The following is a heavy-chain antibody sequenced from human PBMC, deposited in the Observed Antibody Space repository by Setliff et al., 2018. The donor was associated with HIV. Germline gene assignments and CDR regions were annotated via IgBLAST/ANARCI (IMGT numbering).Heavy chain of an antibody. J-gene: IGHJ5*02. CDR1: GGSISSHY. CDR2: ISYSGIS. V-gene: IGHV4-59*11. CDR3: ARHVSGSDLYWFDP. Sequence: SETLSLTCTVSGGSISSHYWSWIRQPPGKGPEWIGYISYSGISNYNPSLKSRVTISLDTSKNHFSLQLRSVTAADTAVYHCARHVSGSDLYWFDPWGQGALVTVSS. D-gene: IGHD2-15*01.